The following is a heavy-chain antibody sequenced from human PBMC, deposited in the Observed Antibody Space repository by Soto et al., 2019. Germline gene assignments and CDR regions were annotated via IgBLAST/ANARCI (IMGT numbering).Heavy chain of an antibody. CDR2: INERGGST. CDR1: GVTFSTYA. Sequence: PGGSLRLSCADSGVTFSTYALSWVRQEPGKGLEWVSAINERGGSTYYADSVKGRFTISRDNSKNTLYLQMNSLRAEDTALYYCAKDKSGTTAFDIWGQGTMVTVSS. V-gene: IGHV3-23*01. J-gene: IGHJ3*02. CDR3: AKDKSGTTAFDI. D-gene: IGHD1-1*01.